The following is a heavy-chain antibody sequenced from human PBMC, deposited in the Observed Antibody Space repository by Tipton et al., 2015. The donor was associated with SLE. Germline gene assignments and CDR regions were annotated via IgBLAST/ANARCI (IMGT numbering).Heavy chain of an antibody. CDR1: GGSISSSNYY. Sequence: TLSLTCTVSGGSISSSNYYWGWVRQPPGKGLEWIGNIYYSGSSNYNPSLKGRVAISQDTSKNQFSLRLNSVTAADTAVYYCARDYYDSRGYTLFDYWGQGALVTVSS. CDR3: ARDYYDSRGYTLFDY. CDR2: IYYSGSS. J-gene: IGHJ4*02. D-gene: IGHD3-22*01. V-gene: IGHV4-39*07.